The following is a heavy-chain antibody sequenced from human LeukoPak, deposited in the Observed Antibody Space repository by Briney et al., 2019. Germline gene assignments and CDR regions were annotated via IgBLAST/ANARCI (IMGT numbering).Heavy chain of an antibody. V-gene: IGHV4-59*01. CDR3: ARARCGGSCYSTYYYYYYIDV. J-gene: IGHJ6*03. CDR2: IYYSGST. Sequence: SETLSLTCTVSGGSISSYYWSWIRQPPGKGLEWIGYIYYSGSTNYNPSLKSRVTISVDTSKNQFSLKLSSVTAADTAVYYCARARCGGSCYSTYYYYYYIDVWGKGTTVTISS. D-gene: IGHD2-15*01. CDR1: GGSISSYY.